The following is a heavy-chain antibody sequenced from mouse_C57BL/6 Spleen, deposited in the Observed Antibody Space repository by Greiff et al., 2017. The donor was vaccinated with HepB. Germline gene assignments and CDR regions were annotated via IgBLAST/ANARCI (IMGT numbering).Heavy chain of an antibody. D-gene: IGHD2-1*01. CDR3: ARGGKVPFAY. CDR1: GYAFSSSW. V-gene: IGHV1-82*01. J-gene: IGHJ3*01. CDR2: IYPGDGDT. Sequence: QVQLKESGPELVKPGASVKISCKASGYAFSSSWMNWVKQRPGKGLEWIGRIYPGDGDTNYNGKFKGKATLTADKSSSTAYMQLSSLTSEDSAVYFCARGGKVPFAYWGQGTLVTVSA.